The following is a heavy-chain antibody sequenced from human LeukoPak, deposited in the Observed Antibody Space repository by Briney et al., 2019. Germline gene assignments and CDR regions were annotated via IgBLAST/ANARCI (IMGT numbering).Heavy chain of an antibody. J-gene: IGHJ6*03. CDR3: ARGLMDSSWYQRSWVYYYYYMDV. CDR1: GYTFTSYY. Sequence: ASVEVSCKASGYTFTSYYMHWVRQAPGQGLEWMGIINPSGGSTSYAQKFQGRVTMTRDTSMSTVYMELSSLRSEDTAVYYCARGLMDSSWYQRSWVYYYYYMDVWGKGTTVTISS. CDR2: INPSGGST. D-gene: IGHD6-13*01. V-gene: IGHV1-46*01.